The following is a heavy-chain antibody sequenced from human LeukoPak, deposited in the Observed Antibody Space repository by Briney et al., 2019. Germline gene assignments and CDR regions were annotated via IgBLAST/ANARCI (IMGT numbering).Heavy chain of an antibody. CDR1: GLTFSSYA. CDR3: XKDRRGLKYYYYGMDV. CDR2: ISGSGGST. Sequence: GGSLRLSCAASGLTFSSYAMSWVRQAPGKGLEWVSAISGSGGSTYYADSVKGRFTISRDNSKNTLYLQMNSLRAEDTAVYYCXKDRRGLKYYYYGMDVWGQGTTVTVSS. J-gene: IGHJ6*02. D-gene: IGHD1-26*01. V-gene: IGHV3-23*01.